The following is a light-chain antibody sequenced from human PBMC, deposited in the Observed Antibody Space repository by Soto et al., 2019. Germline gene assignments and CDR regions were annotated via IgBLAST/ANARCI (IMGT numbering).Light chain of an antibody. J-gene: IGKJ1*01. CDR3: QVYGTSSKT. Sequence: EIVMTQSPATLSVSPGEIATLSCTSSQTVTSGYLAWYQQKPGQAPRLLIYGVSTGATGIPDRFSGSGSGTDFTLTISRLEPEDFAVYFCQVYGTSSKTFGQGTKVDIK. CDR1: QTVTSGY. CDR2: GVS. V-gene: IGKV3-20*01.